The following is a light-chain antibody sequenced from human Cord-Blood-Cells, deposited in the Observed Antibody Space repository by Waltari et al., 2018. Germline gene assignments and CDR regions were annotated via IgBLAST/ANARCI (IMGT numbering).Light chain of an antibody. CDR1: SSDVGSYNL. CDR2: GGS. J-gene: IGLJ3*02. CDR3: CSYAGSSTWV. V-gene: IGLV2-23*01. Sequence: QSALTQPASVSGSPGQSITISCTGTSSDVGSYNLVSWYQQHPGQAPKLMIYGGSKRPSGVSNCFSGSKSGNTASLTISGLQAEDEADYYCCSYAGSSTWVFGGGTKLTVL.